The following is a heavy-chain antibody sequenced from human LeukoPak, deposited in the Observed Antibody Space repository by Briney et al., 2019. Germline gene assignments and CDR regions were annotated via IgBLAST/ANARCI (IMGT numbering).Heavy chain of an antibody. CDR1: GFTFSTYW. V-gene: IGHV3-74*01. CDR2: INTDGSST. CDR3: ARDKAYGMDV. J-gene: IGHJ6*02. Sequence: GGSLRLSCAASGFTFSTYWMHWGRQVQGKGLVWVSHINTDGSSTTYADSVKGRFTISRDNAKNTLYLQMNSLRAEDTAVYYCARDKAYGMDVWGQGTTVTV.